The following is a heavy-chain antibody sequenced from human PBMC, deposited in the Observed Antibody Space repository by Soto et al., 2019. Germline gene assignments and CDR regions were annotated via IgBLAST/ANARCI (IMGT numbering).Heavy chain of an antibody. D-gene: IGHD3-3*01. CDR3: ARGGVTIFGVVIIPREVYFDY. J-gene: IGHJ4*02. V-gene: IGHV1-18*04. Sequence: ASVKVSCKASGYTFTSYGISWVRQAPGQGLEWMGWISAYNGNTNYAQKLQGRVTMTTDTSTSTAYMELRSLRSDDTAVYYCARGGVTIFGVVIIPREVYFDYWGQGTLVTVSS. CDR2: ISAYNGNT. CDR1: GYTFTSYG.